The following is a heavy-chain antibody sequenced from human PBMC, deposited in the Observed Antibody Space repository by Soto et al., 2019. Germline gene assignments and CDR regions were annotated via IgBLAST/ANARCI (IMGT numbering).Heavy chain of an antibody. CDR1: GFTFSSYW. CDR2: IKQDGSEK. J-gene: IGHJ4*02. Sequence: GGSLRLSCAASGFTFSSYWMNWVRQAPGKGLEWVANIKQDGSEKYYVDSVKGRFTISRDNAKNSLYLQMNSLRADDTAVYYCARVTGGGSYPHCSGGSCLPTPHYFDYWGQGTLVTVSS. D-gene: IGHD2-15*01. V-gene: IGHV3-7*01. CDR3: ARVTGGGSYPHCSGGSCLPTPHYFDY.